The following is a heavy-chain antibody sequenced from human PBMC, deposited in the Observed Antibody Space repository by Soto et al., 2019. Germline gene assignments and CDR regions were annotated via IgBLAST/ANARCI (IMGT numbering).Heavy chain of an antibody. D-gene: IGHD4-17*01. CDR3: ARGGWAYGGNIQYFRH. J-gene: IGHJ1*01. CDR1: EDTFSSYA. Sequence: QVQLVQSGAEVKKPGSSVKVFCKTSEDTFSSYAISWVRQAPGQGLEWMGGIAPIFGTPNYAQKFRGRVTITADTFTRTAYMALRSLRSEDTAVYYCARGGWAYGGNIQYFRHWGQGTLVTVSS. CDR2: IAPIFGTP. V-gene: IGHV1-69*14.